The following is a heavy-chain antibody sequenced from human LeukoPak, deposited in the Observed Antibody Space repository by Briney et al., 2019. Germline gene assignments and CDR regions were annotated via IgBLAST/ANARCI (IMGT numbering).Heavy chain of an antibody. CDR2: ISSSSSYI. V-gene: IGHV3-21*04. D-gene: IGHD2-2*01. Sequence: GGSLRLSCAASGFTFSSYSMNWVRQAPGKGLEWVSSISSSSSYIYYADSVKGRFTISRDNAKNSLYLQMNSLRAEDTAVYYCAKDNIVVVPAALGYPLYYFDYWGQGTLVTVSS. CDR3: AKDNIVVVPAALGYPLYYFDY. CDR1: GFTFSSYS. J-gene: IGHJ4*02.